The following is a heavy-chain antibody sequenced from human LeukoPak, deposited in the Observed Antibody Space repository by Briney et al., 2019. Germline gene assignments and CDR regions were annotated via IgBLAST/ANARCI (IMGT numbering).Heavy chain of an antibody. D-gene: IGHD1-1*01. CDR3: ARSRGTIYRADVFDI. Sequence: SETLPLTCTVSGGSITSGTYYWTRLRHRPGKGLEGIGYIYSSGDTQYNPSLRSRLTMSVDTSKSQSSLNLSSVTAADTAVYFCARSRGTIYRADVFDIWGQGTMVTVSS. CDR2: IYSSGDT. CDR1: GGSITSGTYY. V-gene: IGHV4-31*03. J-gene: IGHJ3*02.